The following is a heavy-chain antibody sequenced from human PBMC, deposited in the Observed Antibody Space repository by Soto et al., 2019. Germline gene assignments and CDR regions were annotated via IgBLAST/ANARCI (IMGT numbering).Heavy chain of an antibody. CDR3: TTWWEAVRNQYYVMDV. V-gene: IGHV1-69*06. Sequence: GASLKFSSKASGGTHSNYAFSRVRQAPGQGLEWVGGTIPISGAVIYPQNFQRRVTITEDRSTSTAYLELSNLRYEDTDVYYCTTWWEAVRNQYYVMDVWGQGTRVTVSS. J-gene: IGHJ6*02. CDR2: TIPISGAV. D-gene: IGHD3-3*01. CDR1: GGTHSNYA.